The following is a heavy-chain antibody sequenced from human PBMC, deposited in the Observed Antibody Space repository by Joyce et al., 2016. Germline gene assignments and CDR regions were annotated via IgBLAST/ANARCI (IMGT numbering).Heavy chain of an antibody. V-gene: IGHV3-7*03. D-gene: IGHD3-10*01. CDR2: IKEDGSEK. J-gene: IGHJ4*02. Sequence: EVQMVESGGGLVQPGESLRLSCAASGFTFSSYWMVWVRQAPGKGLEWVANIKEDGSEKSYVDSVKGRFTISRDNAKNSLYLEMNSLRAEDTAVYYCARSRGDYWGQGTLVTVSS. CDR1: GFTFSSYW. CDR3: ARSRGDY.